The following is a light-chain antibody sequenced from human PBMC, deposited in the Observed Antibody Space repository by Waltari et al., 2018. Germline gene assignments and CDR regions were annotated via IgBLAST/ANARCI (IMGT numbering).Light chain of an antibody. Sequence: QLELTQSPSASASLGASVKLTCTLSSGHITNVVAWHQQQPQKGPRYLMKVNSDGSHSRGDGIPDRFSGSSSGAERYLTISSLQSEYEADYYCQTGGHGTWVFGGGTKLTVL. CDR1: SGHITNV. V-gene: IGLV4-69*01. CDR2: VNSDGSH. CDR3: QTGGHGTWV. J-gene: IGLJ3*02.